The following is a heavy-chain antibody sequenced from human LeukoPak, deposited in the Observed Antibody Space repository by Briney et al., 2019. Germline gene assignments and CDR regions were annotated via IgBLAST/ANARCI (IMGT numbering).Heavy chain of an antibody. CDR1: EFTFSSYT. CDR2: ISSSSSYI. J-gene: IGHJ3*02. V-gene: IGHV3-21*01. CDR3: ARVGYSWNAFDI. Sequence: RGSLRLSCAASEFTFSSYTMNWVRQAPGKGLEWVSSISSSSSYIYYADSVKGRFTISKNNAKNSLYLQMNSLRAEDTAVYYCARVGYSWNAFDIWGQGTMVTVSS. D-gene: IGHD5-12*01.